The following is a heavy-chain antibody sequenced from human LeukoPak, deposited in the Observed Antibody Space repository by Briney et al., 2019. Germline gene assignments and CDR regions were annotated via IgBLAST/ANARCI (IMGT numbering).Heavy chain of an antibody. D-gene: IGHD3-22*01. CDR1: GFTFRTYS. Sequence: GGSLRLSCVVSGFTFRTYSINWVRQAPGKGLEWVSYVSSSGSTIYYADSVKGRFTISRDNAKNSLYLQMNSLRAEDTAVYYCARVPYYYDSSGYFYWGQGTLVTVSS. CDR3: ARVPYYYDSSGYFY. J-gene: IGHJ4*02. V-gene: IGHV3-48*04. CDR2: VSSSGSTI.